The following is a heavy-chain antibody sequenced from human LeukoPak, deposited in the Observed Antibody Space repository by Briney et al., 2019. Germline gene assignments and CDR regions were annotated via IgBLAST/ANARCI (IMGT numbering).Heavy chain of an antibody. J-gene: IGHJ4*02. V-gene: IGHV1-18*04. CDR2: ISAYNGNT. Sequence: ASVKVSCKASGYTFTSYGISWVRQAPGQGLEWMGWISAYNGNTNYAQKLQGRVTMTTDTSTSTAYMELRSLRSGDTAVYYCARDALNSGYCSGGSCCSSFDYWGQGTLVTVSS. D-gene: IGHD2-15*01. CDR1: GYTFTSYG. CDR3: ARDALNSGYCSGGSCCSSFDY.